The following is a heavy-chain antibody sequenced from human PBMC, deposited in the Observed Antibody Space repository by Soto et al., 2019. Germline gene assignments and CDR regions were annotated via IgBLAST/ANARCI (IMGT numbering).Heavy chain of an antibody. Sequence: ASVKVSCKASGYTFTSYAMHWVRQAPGQRLEWMGWINAGNGNTKYSQKFQGRVTITRDTPASTAYMELSSLRSEDTAVYYCARDYYGSGSRYHYGMDVWGQGTKVTVSS. CDR1: GYTFTSYA. J-gene: IGHJ6*02. CDR3: ARDYYGSGSRYHYGMDV. D-gene: IGHD3-10*01. V-gene: IGHV1-3*01. CDR2: INAGNGNT.